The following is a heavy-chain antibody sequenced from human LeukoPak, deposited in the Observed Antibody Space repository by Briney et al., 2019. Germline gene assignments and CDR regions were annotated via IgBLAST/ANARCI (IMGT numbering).Heavy chain of an antibody. J-gene: IGHJ4*02. CDR2: IKQDGSEK. D-gene: IGHD3-16*02. Sequence: GGSLRLSCAASGFTFSSYWMSWVRQAPGKGLEWVANIKQDGSEKYYVDSVKGRFTISRDNAKNSLYLQMNSLRAEDTAVYYCARFNGLGELSVLDYWGQGTLVTVSS. CDR1: GFTFSSYW. CDR3: ARFNGLGELSVLDY. V-gene: IGHV3-7*01.